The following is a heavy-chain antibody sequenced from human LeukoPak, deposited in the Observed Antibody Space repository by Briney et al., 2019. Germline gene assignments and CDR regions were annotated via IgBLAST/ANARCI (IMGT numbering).Heavy chain of an antibody. CDR1: GYTFTSYG. D-gene: IGHD2-2*01. CDR3: ARDLAVVPAAIEYFQH. V-gene: IGHV1-18*04. J-gene: IGHJ1*01. Sequence: GASVKVSCKASGYTFTSYGISWVRQAPGQGLEWMGWISAYNGNTNYAQKLQGRVTMTTDTSTSTAYMELRSLRSDDTAVYYCARDLAVVPAAIEYFQHWGRGTLVTVSS. CDR2: ISAYNGNT.